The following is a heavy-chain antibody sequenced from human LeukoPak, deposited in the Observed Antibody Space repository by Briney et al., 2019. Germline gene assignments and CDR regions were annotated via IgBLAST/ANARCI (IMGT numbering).Heavy chain of an antibody. Sequence: GGSLRLSCAASGFTFSSYGMHWVRQAPGKGLEWVAFIRYDGSNKYYADSVKGRFTISRDNSKNTLYLQMNSLRAEDTAVYYCARGVITMVRGGDYYYYMDVWGKGTTVTISS. CDR2: IRYDGSNK. CDR3: ARGVITMVRGGDYYYYMDV. V-gene: IGHV3-30*02. CDR1: GFTFSSYG. D-gene: IGHD3-10*01. J-gene: IGHJ6*03.